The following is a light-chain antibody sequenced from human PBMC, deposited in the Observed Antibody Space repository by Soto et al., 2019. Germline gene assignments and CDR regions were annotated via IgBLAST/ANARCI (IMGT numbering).Light chain of an antibody. CDR1: QDVSNS. CDR3: QQYYSYPWT. J-gene: IGKJ1*01. V-gene: IGKV1-8*01. Sequence: AIRMTQSPPSLSASTGDRVTITCRARQDVSNSLAWYQQKPGKVPKLLIYAASTLQSGVPSRFSGSGSGTDFTLTISCLQSEDFATYYCQQYYSYPWTFGQGTKVEF. CDR2: AAS.